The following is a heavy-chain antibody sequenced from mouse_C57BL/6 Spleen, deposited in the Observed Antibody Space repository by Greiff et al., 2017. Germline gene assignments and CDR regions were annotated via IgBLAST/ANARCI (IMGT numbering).Heavy chain of an antibody. CDR3: AREGGSSGYYYAMDY. CDR2: IDPSDSET. Sequence: QVQLQQPGAELVRPGSSVKLSCKASGYTFTSYWMHWVKQRPIQGLEWIGNIDPSDSETHYNQKFKDKATLTVDKSSSTAYMQLSSLTSEDSAVYYCAREGGSSGYYYAMDYWGQGTSVTVSS. CDR1: GYTFTSYW. V-gene: IGHV1-52*01. D-gene: IGHD1-1*01. J-gene: IGHJ4*01.